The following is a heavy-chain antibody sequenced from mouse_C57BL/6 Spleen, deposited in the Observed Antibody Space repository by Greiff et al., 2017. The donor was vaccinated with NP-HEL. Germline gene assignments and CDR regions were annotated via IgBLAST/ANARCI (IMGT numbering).Heavy chain of an antibody. J-gene: IGHJ4*01. CDR2: IWSGGST. CDR1: GFSLTSYG. CDR3: ASYYGNYGRYAMDY. V-gene: IGHV2-2*01. Sequence: QVQLKESGPGLVQPSQSLSITCTVSGFSLTSYGVHWVRQSPGKGLEWLGVIWSGGSTDYNAAFISRLSISKDNSKSQVFFKMNSLRADDTAIYYCASYYGNYGRYAMDYWGQGTSVTVSS. D-gene: IGHD2-1*01.